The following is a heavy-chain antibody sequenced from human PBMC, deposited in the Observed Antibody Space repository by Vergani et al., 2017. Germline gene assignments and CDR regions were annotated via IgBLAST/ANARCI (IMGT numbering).Heavy chain of an antibody. CDR1: GFSFSSFG. CDR3: ARARCGGACFMSNWLDT. CDR2: IHYDGSHE. J-gene: IGHJ5*02. Sequence: QVQLVESGGGVVQPGRSLRLSCAASGFSFSSFGFHWVRQAPGKGLEWVAFIHYDGSHEYYIDSVKGRFTISRDNSKNTLILQMNGLRAEDTAVYYCARARCGGACFMSNWLDTWGQGTLVSVSS. V-gene: IGHV3-33*01. D-gene: IGHD2-21*02.